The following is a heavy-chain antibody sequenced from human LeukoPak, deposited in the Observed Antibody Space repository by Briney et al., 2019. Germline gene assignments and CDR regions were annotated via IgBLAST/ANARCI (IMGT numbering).Heavy chain of an antibody. D-gene: IGHD6-19*01. J-gene: IGHJ4*02. CDR1: GFTFATYW. CDR2: IYPGDSDT. V-gene: IGHV5-51*01. Sequence: GESLKISCKASGFTFATYWIGWVRQMPGKGLEWIGTIYPGDSDTRYSPSFQGQVTISAGKSITTAYLQWSSLKASDTAMYYCARHVAPYGSGLTVFDYWGQGTVVTVSS. CDR3: ARHVAPYGSGLTVFDY.